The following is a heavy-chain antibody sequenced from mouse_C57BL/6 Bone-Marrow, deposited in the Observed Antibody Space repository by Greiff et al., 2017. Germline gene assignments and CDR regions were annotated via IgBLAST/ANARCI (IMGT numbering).Heavy chain of an antibody. D-gene: IGHD2-4*01. CDR3: ARGDDDVAWFAY. J-gene: IGHJ3*01. CDR1: GYTFTSYT. V-gene: IGHV1-4*01. CDR2: INPSSGYT. Sequence: QVQLQQSGAELARPGASVKMSCKASGYTFTSYTMHWVKQRPGQGLEWIGYINPSSGYTKYNQKFKDKATLTADKSSSTAYMQLSSLTSEDSAVYYCARGDDDVAWFAYWGQGTLVTVSA.